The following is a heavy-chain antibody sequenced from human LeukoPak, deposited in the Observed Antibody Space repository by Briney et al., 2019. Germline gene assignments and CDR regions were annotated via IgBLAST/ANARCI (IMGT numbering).Heavy chain of an antibody. J-gene: IGHJ3*02. D-gene: IGHD4-11*01. CDR1: GGSISSSRYY. CDR2: IYYSGST. V-gene: IGHV4-39*01. CDR3: ARLAGSNYPGAFDI. Sequence: SETLSLTCTVSGGSISSSRYYWGWIRQPPGKGLEWIGSIYYSGSTYYNPSLKSRVTISVDTSKNQFSLKLSSVTAADTAVYYCARLAGSNYPGAFDIWGQGTMVTVSS.